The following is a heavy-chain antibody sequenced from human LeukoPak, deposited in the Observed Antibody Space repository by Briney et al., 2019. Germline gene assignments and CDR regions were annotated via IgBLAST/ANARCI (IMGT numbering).Heavy chain of an antibody. V-gene: IGHV1-69*04. CDR1: GYTFTGYY. D-gene: IGHD2-15*01. J-gene: IGHJ4*02. CDR3: ARGLRYCSGGSCY. Sequence: GASVKVSCKASGYTFTGYYMHWVRQAPGQGLEWMGRIIPILGIANYAQKFQGRVAITADKSTSTAYMELSSLRSEDTAVYYCARGLRYCSGGSCYWGQGTLVTVSS. CDR2: IIPILGIA.